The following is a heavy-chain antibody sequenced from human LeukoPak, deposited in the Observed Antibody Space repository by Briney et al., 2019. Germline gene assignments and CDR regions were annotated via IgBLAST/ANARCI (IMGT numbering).Heavy chain of an antibody. CDR1: GFTFSSFG. Sequence: QPGGSLRLSCAASGFTFSSFGFRWVRQAPGKGLEWVAYIRYDGSSETYADSVKGRFTISRDNSKNTVYLQMNSLRPEDTAVYSCAKEGPIAASGYYFDFWGQGTLVTVSS. J-gene: IGHJ4*02. V-gene: IGHV3-30*02. CDR2: IRYDGSSE. CDR3: AKEGPIAASGYYFDF. D-gene: IGHD6-13*01.